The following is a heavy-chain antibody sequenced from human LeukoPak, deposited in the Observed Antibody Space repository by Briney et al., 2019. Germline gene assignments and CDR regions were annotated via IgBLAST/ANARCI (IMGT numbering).Heavy chain of an antibody. CDR1: RFIFNSYA. CDR2: VSYDGNNK. J-gene: IGHJ4*02. CDR3: ARDQADCDGDCYLYYFDY. V-gene: IGHV3-30-3*01. D-gene: IGHD2-21*02. Sequence: GGSLRLSCIASRFIFNSYAMHWVRQAPGKGLEWVAVVSYDGNNKYYADSVKGRFTISRDNFKDTVYLQMNGLKSEDTAVYYCARDQADCDGDCYLYYFDYWGQGTPVTVSP.